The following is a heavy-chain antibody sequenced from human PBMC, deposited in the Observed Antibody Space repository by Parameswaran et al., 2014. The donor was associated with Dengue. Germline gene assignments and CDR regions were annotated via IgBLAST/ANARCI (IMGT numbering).Heavy chain of an antibody. CDR2: ISGTGNYI. CDR3: AKNGVTMTPVVYYFDF. J-gene: IGHJ4*02. V-gene: IGHV3-23*01. Sequence: VRQMPGKGLEWVSSISGTGNYINYADSVKGRFTISRDNSKNTLYLQMNSLRAEDTAVYYCAKNGVTMTPVVYYFDFWGQGTLVTVSS. D-gene: IGHD3-16*01.